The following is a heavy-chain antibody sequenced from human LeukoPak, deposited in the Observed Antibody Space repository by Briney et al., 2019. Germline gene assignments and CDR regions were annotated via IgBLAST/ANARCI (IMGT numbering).Heavy chain of an antibody. CDR2: ITAIFRTA. D-gene: IGHD3-22*01. CDR1: GGTFNSYA. J-gene: IGHJ4*02. V-gene: IGHV1-69*06. Sequence: EASVTVSCKTSGGTFNSYAISWVRQAPGQGLEWMGGITAIFRTANYAQKFQGRVTITADKFMSTVYMELSSLRSEDTAVYYCARHSGYHSTMYLDYWGQGALVTVSS. CDR3: ARHSGYHSTMYLDY.